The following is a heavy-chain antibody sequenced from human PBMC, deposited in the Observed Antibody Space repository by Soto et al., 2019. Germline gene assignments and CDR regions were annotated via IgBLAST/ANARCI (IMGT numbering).Heavy chain of an antibody. V-gene: IGHV1-18*01. CDR2: ISAYNGNT. CDR3: ARADCSSTTCSLGFDP. J-gene: IGHJ5*02. D-gene: IGHD2-2*01. CDR1: GYTFTSYG. Sequence: GASVKVSCKASGYTFTSYGISWVRQAPGQGLEWMGWISAYNGNTNYAQKLQGRVTMTTDTSASTAYMELSSLKSEDTAVYYCARADCSSTTCSLGFDPWGQGTLVTVSS.